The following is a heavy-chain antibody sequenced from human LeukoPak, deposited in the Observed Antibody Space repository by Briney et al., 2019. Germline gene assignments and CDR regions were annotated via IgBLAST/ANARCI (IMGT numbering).Heavy chain of an antibody. V-gene: IGHV4-39*01. Sequence: PSETLSLTCTVSGGSISSSSYYWGWIPQPPGKGLEWIVNIYHSGSTYYSPSLKSRVTISVDTSKNQFSLKLSSVTAADTAVYYCASWLDYGSGSYYNNWGQGTLVTVSS. J-gene: IGHJ4*02. D-gene: IGHD3-10*01. CDR2: IYHSGST. CDR3: ASWLDYGSGSYYNN. CDR1: GGSISSSSYY.